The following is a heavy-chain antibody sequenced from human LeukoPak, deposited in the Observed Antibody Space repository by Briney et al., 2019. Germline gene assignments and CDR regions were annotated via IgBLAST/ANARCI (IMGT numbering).Heavy chain of an antibody. V-gene: IGHV4-39*07. CDR2: IYYSGST. D-gene: IGHD6-19*01. Sequence: SETLSLTCSVSGDSISTSSYYWGWIRQPPGKGLEWIGTIYYSGSTYYNPSLRSRVTISVDTSKNQFSLKLSSVTAADTAVYYCARREYSSGCFDPWGQGTLVTVSS. J-gene: IGHJ5*02. CDR3: ARREYSSGCFDP. CDR1: GDSISTSSYY.